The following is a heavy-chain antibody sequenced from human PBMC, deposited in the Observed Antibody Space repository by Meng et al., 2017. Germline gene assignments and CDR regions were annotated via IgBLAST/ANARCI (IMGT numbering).Heavy chain of an antibody. Sequence: QVQLVQTGAERKKPGASVKVSCKASGYTFTSYAMHWVRQAPGQRLEWMGWINAGNGNTKYSQKFQGRVTITRDTSASTAYMELSSLRSEDTAVYYCARDLGAGVVTAINYWGQGTLVTVSS. CDR1: GYTFTSYA. V-gene: IGHV1-3*01. D-gene: IGHD2-21*02. CDR3: ARDLGAGVVTAINY. CDR2: INAGNGNT. J-gene: IGHJ4*02.